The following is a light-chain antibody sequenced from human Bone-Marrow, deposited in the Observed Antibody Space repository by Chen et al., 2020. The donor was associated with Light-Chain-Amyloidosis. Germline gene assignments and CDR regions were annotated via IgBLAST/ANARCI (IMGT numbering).Light chain of an antibody. V-gene: IGLV3-21*02. CDR3: QVWDRSSDRPV. CDR2: DDS. J-gene: IGLJ3*02. CDR1: NIGATS. Sequence: SSVLTQPSSASVAPGQTATIACGGNNIGATSVHRYQQTPGQAPLLVVYDDSDRPSGIPERLSVSNSGNTATLTISRVAAGDEADYYCQVWDRSSDRPVFGRGTKLTVL.